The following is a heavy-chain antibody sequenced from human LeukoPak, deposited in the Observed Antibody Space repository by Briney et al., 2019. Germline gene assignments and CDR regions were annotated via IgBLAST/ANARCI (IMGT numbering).Heavy chain of an antibody. CDR2: MNPNSGNT. Sequence: ASVKVSCKASVYTLSSCDIKCGRDATGQGREWMGWMNPNSGNTGYGQSFQGRITMTRDISIGTAYMELSNLTSEDTAIYYCTRGSSGRRDNWGQGTLVTVSA. D-gene: IGHD6-19*01. J-gene: IGHJ4*02. V-gene: IGHV1-8*01. CDR1: VYTLSSCD. CDR3: TRGSSGRRDN.